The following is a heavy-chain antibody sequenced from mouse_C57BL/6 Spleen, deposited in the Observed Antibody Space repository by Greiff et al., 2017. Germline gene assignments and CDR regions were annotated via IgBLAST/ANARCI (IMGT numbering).Heavy chain of an antibody. CDR2: IRNKANGYTT. CDR1: GFTFTDYY. Sequence: DVKLVESGGGLVQPGGSLSLSCAASGFTFTDYYMSWVRQPPGKALEWLGFIRNKANGYTTEYSASVKGRFTISRDNSQSILYLQMNALRAEDSATYYCARSYGSAMDYWGQGTSVTVSS. J-gene: IGHJ4*01. D-gene: IGHD1-1*01. V-gene: IGHV7-3*01. CDR3: ARSYGSAMDY.